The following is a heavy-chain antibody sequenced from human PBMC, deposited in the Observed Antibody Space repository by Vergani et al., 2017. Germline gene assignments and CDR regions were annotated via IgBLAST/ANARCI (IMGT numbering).Heavy chain of an antibody. V-gene: IGHV1-3*01. CDR2: INAGNGNT. J-gene: IGHJ5*02. CDR1: GYTFTSYA. CDR3: ARDYPPGGGTTYGWFDP. Sequence: QVQLVQSGAEVKKPGASVKVSCKASGYTFTSYAMHWVRQAPGQRLEWMGWINAGNGNTKYSQKFQGRVTITRDTSKNQFSLKLSSVTAADTAVYYCARDYPPGGGTTYGWFDPWGQGTLVTVSS. D-gene: IGHD1-7*01.